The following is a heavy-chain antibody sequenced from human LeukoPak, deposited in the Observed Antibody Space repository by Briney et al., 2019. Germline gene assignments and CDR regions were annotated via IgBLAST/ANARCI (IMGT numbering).Heavy chain of an antibody. V-gene: IGHV1-2*06. CDR1: GDTFNKYA. CDR2: INPNSGGT. J-gene: IGHJ4*02. CDR3: ARDKEYSSGWYWVGY. D-gene: IGHD6-19*01. Sequence: GASVKVSCRTSGDTFNKYAVTWVRQAPGQGLEWMGRINPNSGGTNYAQKFQGRVTMTRDTSISTAYMELSRLRSDDTAVYYCARDKEYSSGWYWVGYWGQGTLVTVSS.